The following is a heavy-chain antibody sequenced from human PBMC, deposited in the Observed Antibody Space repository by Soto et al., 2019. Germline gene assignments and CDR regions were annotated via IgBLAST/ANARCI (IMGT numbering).Heavy chain of an antibody. D-gene: IGHD3-22*01. CDR2: IKQAGSER. V-gene: IGHV3-7*01. CDR1: GFTFSSFW. Sequence: GGSLRLSCAASGFTFSSFWMTWVRQAPGKGLEWVASIKQAGSERYYVDSVKGRFTISRDNARNSVYLQMNSLRAEDTAVYYCARMWLFNTFDYWGQGSLVTVSS. CDR3: ARMWLFNTFDY. J-gene: IGHJ4*02.